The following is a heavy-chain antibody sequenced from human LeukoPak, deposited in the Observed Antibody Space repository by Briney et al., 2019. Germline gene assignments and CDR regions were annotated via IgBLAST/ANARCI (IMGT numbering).Heavy chain of an antibody. CDR2: IYTSGST. V-gene: IGHV4-4*07. J-gene: IGHJ3*02. CDR1: GGSISSYY. Sequence: SETLSHTCTVSGGSISSYYWSWIRQPAGKGLEWIGRIYTSGSTNYNPSLKSRVTMSVDTSKNQFSLKLSSVTAADTAVYYCARDLAAAAGTSDAFDIWGQGTMVTVSS. CDR3: ARDLAAAAGTSDAFDI. D-gene: IGHD6-13*01.